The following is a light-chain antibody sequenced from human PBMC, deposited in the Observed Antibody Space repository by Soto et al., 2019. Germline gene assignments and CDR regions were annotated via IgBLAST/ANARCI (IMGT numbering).Light chain of an antibody. CDR3: QQLNSFPRT. V-gene: IGKV1-9*01. CDR1: QGIDNY. CDR2: DAL. Sequence: DIQMTQSPSSLSASVGDEVTITCRASQGIDNYLAWYQQRPGKAPQLLIYDALTLQSGVPSRFSGSGTGTEFTLTISSLQPEDFAIYYCQQLNSFPRTFGQGTKVDI. J-gene: IGKJ1*01.